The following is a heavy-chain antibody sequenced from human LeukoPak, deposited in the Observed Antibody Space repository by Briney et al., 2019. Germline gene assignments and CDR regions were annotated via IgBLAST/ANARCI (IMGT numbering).Heavy chain of an antibody. D-gene: IGHD6-19*01. CDR1: GVSISSGSYY. CDR3: ARIPKPGIAVAGMVHDWFDP. Sequence: PSETLSLTCTVSGVSISSGSYYWSWIRQPAGKGLEWIGRIYTSGSTNYNPSLKSRVTISVDTSKNQFSLKLSSVTAADTAVYYCARIPKPGIAVAGMVHDWFDPWGQGTLVTVSS. V-gene: IGHV4-61*02. J-gene: IGHJ5*02. CDR2: IYTSGST.